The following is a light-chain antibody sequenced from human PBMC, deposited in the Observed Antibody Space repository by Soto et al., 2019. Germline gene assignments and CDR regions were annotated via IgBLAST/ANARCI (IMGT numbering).Light chain of an antibody. CDR2: EVT. V-gene: IGLV2-8*01. J-gene: IGLJ1*01. CDR3: SAYAGSNTFV. Sequence: QSALAQPPSASGSPGQSVTISCTGTSSDVGDTDVSWYQQHLGKAPKLIIYEVTLRPSGVPDRFSGSKSGNTASLTVSGLQADDEADYYCSAYAGSNTFVFGTGTKLTVL. CDR1: SSDVGDTD.